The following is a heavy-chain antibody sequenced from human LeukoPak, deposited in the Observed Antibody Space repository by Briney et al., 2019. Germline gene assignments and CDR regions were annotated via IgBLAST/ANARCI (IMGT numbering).Heavy chain of an antibody. J-gene: IGHJ4*02. CDR3: ARNSGGYYDSSGSYYFDY. V-gene: IGHV4-59*08. CDR2: IYYSGST. D-gene: IGHD3-22*01. CDR1: GGSIMSYY. Sequence: PSGPLSLPCPVSGGSIMSYYWGWIRQPPGKGLGGIGYIYYSGSTNYNPSLKSRVTISVDTSKNQFSLKLSSVTAADTAVYYCARNSGGYYDSSGSYYFDYWGQGTLVTVSS.